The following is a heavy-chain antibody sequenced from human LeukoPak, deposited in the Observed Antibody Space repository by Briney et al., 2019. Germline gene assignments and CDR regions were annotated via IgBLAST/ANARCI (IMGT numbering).Heavy chain of an antibody. V-gene: IGHV1-18*01. Sequence: ASVKVSCKASGGTFSSYAINWVRQAPGQGLEWMGWMSAYNGKTNYAHCLQGRVTVTADTSTSTAYMELRSLRAEDTAVYYCAKDQMFLLYYFDYWGQGTLVTVSS. CDR1: GGTFSSYA. CDR3: AKDQMFLLYYFDY. J-gene: IGHJ4*02. D-gene: IGHD3-10*02. CDR2: MSAYNGKT.